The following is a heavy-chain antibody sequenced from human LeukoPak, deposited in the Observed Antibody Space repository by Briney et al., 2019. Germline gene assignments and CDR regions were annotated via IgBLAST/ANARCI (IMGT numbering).Heavy chain of an antibody. CDR1: GYNFTDYY. CDR2: INPNSSAT. Sequence: ASVKVSCKASGYNFTDYYIHWVRQAPGQGLEWMGCINPNSSATYYSQKFQGRVTMTRDTSISTAFMDLSRLTSDDTAVYYCGRAGSYYYFYMDVWGKGTTVTVSS. J-gene: IGHJ6*03. V-gene: IGHV1-2*02. CDR3: GRAGSYYYFYMDV. D-gene: IGHD2-15*01.